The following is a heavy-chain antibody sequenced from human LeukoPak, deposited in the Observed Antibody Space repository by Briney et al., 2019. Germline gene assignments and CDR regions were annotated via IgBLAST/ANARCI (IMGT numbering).Heavy chain of an antibody. Sequence: GGSLRLSCAASGLTFSDYSMTWVRQAPGEGLFWVSGISAGGGSTYYADSVKGRFTISRDNSRNTLHLQMNSLRAEDTAVYYCAKDAAGPEYWGQGTLVTVSS. CDR1: GLTFSDYS. D-gene: IGHD6-13*01. CDR2: ISAGGGST. J-gene: IGHJ4*02. CDR3: AKDAAGPEY. V-gene: IGHV3-23*01.